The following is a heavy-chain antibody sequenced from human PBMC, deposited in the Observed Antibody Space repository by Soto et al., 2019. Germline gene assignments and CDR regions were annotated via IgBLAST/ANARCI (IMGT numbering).Heavy chain of an antibody. V-gene: IGHV3-7*01. CDR1: GFRCSSDW. Sequence: GRSLRLSCAASGFRCSSDWMSWVRQDPGKGLEWVANIKQDGSEKYYVDSVKGRFTISRDSAKNSLYQQMNSLRVEDTAVYYFPRDAAYGDHIHFWAQGTLVPVS. CDR3: PRDAAYGDHIHF. CDR2: IKQDGSEK. D-gene: IGHD4-17*01. J-gene: IGHJ4*02.